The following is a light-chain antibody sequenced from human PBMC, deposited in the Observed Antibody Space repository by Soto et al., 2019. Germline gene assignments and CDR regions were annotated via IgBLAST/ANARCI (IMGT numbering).Light chain of an antibody. CDR3: QQYNSYWT. V-gene: IGKV1-5*01. Sequence: IQMTHSPSTLSASVVYRFTITFRASQSISSWLAWYQQKPGKAPKLLIYDASSLESGVPSRFSGSGSGTEFTLTISSLQPDDFATYYCQQYNSYWTFGQGTKVDI. CDR1: QSISSW. CDR2: DAS. J-gene: IGKJ1*01.